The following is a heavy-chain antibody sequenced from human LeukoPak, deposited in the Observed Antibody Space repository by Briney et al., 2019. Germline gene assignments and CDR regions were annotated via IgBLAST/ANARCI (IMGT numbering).Heavy chain of an antibody. Sequence: GGSLRLSCAASGFTVSSNYMTWVRQARGKGLEWVSVIYSGGSTYYADSVKGRFTISRDNSKNTLYLQMNSLRAEDTAVYYCARDQVGATPPYYYYFGIDVWGRGTTVTVSS. J-gene: IGHJ6*02. CDR2: IYSGGST. CDR3: ARDQVGATPPYYYYFGIDV. D-gene: IGHD1-26*01. V-gene: IGHV3-53*01. CDR1: GFTVSSNY.